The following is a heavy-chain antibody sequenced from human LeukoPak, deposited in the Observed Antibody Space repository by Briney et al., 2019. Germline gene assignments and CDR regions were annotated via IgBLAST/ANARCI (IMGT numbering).Heavy chain of an antibody. CDR3: ARERNGQIDY. D-gene: IGHD1-1*01. J-gene: IGHJ4*02. Sequence: PSETLSLTCTVSGGSISSYYCSWIRQPPGRGLEWIGYTYYSGSTNYNPSLKSRVTISVDTSKNQFSLKLSSVTAADTAVYYCARERNGQIDYWGQGTLVTVSS. CDR1: GGSISSYY. V-gene: IGHV4-59*01. CDR2: TYYSGST.